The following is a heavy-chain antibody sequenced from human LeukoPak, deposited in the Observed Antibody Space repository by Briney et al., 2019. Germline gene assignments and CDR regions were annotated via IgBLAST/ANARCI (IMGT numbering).Heavy chain of an antibody. CDR1: GFTFSSSA. J-gene: IGHJ4*02. CDR3: AKDLSYGFDY. V-gene: IGHV3-23*01. CDR2: ISNNGGYT. Sequence: GGSLRLSCAASGFTFSSSAMSWVRQAPGKGLEWVSAISNNGGYTYYADSVQGRFTISRDNSKSTLCLQMNSLRAEDTAVYYCAKDLSYGFDYWGQGTLVTASS. D-gene: IGHD5-18*01.